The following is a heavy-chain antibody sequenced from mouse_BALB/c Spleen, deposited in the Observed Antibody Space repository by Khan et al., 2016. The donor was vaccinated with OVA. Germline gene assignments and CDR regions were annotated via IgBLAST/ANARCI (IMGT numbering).Heavy chain of an antibody. J-gene: IGHJ3*01. CDR1: GYIFTNYG. CDR2: INTNTGEP. Sequence: QIQLVQSGPELKKPGETVKISCKASGYIFTNYGMNWVKQAPGKGLKWMGWINTNTGEPTFAEEFKERFAFSLETSANTAYLQINSLKNEDTATYFCARGYYMYVSWVAYWGQGTLVTVSA. V-gene: IGHV9-3*02. D-gene: IGHD2-14*01. CDR3: ARGYYMYVSWVAY.